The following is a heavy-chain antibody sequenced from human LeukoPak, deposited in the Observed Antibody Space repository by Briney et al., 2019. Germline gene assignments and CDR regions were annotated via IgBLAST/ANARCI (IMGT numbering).Heavy chain of an antibody. V-gene: IGHV3-30*03. Sequence: GGSLRLSCAASGFTFSSYGMHWVRQAPGKGLEWVAVISYDGSNKYYADSVKGRFTISRDNSKNTLYLQMNSLRAEDTAVYYCARASSSWYYFDYWGQGTLVTVSS. CDR2: ISYDGSNK. CDR3: ARASSSWYYFDY. D-gene: IGHD6-13*01. CDR1: GFTFSSYG. J-gene: IGHJ4*02.